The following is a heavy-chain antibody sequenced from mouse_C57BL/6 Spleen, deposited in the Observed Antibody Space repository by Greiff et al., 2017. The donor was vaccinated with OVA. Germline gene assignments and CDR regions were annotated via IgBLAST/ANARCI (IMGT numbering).Heavy chain of an antibody. CDR3: AISGYSNYEGNYFDY. CDR2: IYPYNGVS. Sequence: EVMLVESGPELVKPGASVKISCKASGYSFTGYYMHWVKQSHGNILDWIGYIYPYNGVSSYNQKFKGKATLTVDKSSSTAYMELRSLTSEDSAVYYCAISGYSNYEGNYFDYWGQGTTLTVSS. D-gene: IGHD2-5*01. J-gene: IGHJ2*01. V-gene: IGHV1-31*01. CDR1: GYSFTGYY.